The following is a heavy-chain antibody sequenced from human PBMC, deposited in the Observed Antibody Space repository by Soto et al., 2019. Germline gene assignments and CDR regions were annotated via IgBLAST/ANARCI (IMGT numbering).Heavy chain of an antibody. CDR3: ASVPPGASWFDP. CDR2: IYYSGTT. J-gene: IGHJ5*02. D-gene: IGHD3-10*01. CDR1: GGSISSGGYY. V-gene: IGHV4-31*03. Sequence: QVQLQESGPGLVKPSQTLSLTCTVSGGSISSGGYYWSWIRQHPGKGLEWIGNIYYSGTTYSNPSLTGRVNTSVDTSKNQFSLKLSSVTAADTAVYYCASVPPGASWFDPWGQGTLVTVSS.